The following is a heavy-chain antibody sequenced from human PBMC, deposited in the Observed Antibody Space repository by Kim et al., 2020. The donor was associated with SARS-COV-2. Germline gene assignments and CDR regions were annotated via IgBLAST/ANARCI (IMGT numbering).Heavy chain of an antibody. V-gene: IGHV1-18*01. Sequence: NYAQKLQGRVTMTTDTSTSTAYMELRSLRSDDTAVYYCARATYELYYFDYWGQGTLVTVSS. D-gene: IGHD1-26*01. CDR3: ARATYELYYFDY. J-gene: IGHJ4*02.